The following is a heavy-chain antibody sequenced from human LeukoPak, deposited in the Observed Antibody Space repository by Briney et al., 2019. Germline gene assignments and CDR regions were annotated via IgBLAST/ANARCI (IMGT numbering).Heavy chain of an antibody. Sequence: ASVTVSCKVSGYTLTELSMHWVRQAPGKGLEWMGGFDPEDGETIYAQKFQGRVTMTEDTSTDTAYMELSSLRSEDTAVYYCATDWKIMVRGQGGWFDPWGQGTLVTVSS. CDR3: ATDWKIMVRGQGGWFDP. V-gene: IGHV1-24*01. CDR1: GYTLTELS. J-gene: IGHJ5*02. D-gene: IGHD3-10*01. CDR2: FDPEDGET.